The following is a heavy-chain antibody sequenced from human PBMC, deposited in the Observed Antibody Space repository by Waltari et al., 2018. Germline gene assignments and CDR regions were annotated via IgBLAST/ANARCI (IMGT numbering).Heavy chain of an antibody. D-gene: IGHD2-15*01. CDR1: GYSISSAYL. CDR3: AREGGRLLDY. Sequence: QVQLQESGPGLVKPSETLSLTCTVSGYSISSAYLWGWIRQPPGKGLEWIGNIYHSGNTYYNPSLKSRVTISVDTSKNQFSLKLSSVTAADTAVYYCAREGGRLLDYWGQGTLVTVSS. J-gene: IGHJ4*02. CDR2: IYHSGNT. V-gene: IGHV4-38-2*02.